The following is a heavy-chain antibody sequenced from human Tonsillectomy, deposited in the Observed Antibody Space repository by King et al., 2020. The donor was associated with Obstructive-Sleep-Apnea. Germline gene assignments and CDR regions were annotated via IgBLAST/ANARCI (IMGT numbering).Heavy chain of an antibody. J-gene: IGHJ5*02. CDR1: GGSFSDYY. V-gene: IGHV4-34*01. D-gene: IGHD6-13*01. Sequence: VQLQQWGAGLLKPSETLSLTCAVFGGSFSDYYWGWIRQPPGKGLEWIGEINHSGSTNYNPSLKSRVTISVDTSKNQFSLKLNSVTAAGTAVYYCARGSGAAAVNWFDPWGQGTLVTVSS. CDR3: ARGSGAAAVNWFDP. CDR2: INHSGST.